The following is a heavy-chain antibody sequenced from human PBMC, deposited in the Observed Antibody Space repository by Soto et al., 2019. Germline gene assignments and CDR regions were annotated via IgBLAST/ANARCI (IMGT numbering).Heavy chain of an antibody. CDR3: ALPGYYYDSSGPLFDY. CDR1: GGTFSSYA. D-gene: IGHD3-22*01. J-gene: IGHJ4*02. Sequence: SVKVSCKASGGTFSSYAISWVRQAPGQGLEWMGGIIPIFGTANYAQKFQGRVTITADESTSTAYMELSSLRSEDTAVYYCALPGYYYDSSGPLFDYWGQGTLVTVSS. CDR2: IIPIFGTA. V-gene: IGHV1-69*13.